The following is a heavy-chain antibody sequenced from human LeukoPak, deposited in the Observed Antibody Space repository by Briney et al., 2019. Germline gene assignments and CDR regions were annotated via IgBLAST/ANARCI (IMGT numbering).Heavy chain of an antibody. CDR1: GYTFTSYA. J-gene: IGHJ4*02. CDR3: ARDLRGSYLFY. CDR2: INAGNGNT. Sequence: ASVKVSCKASGYTFTSYAMHWVRQAPGQRLEWMGWINAGNGNTKYSQKFQGRVTITRDTSASTAYMELSGLRSEDTAVYYCARDLRGSYLFYWGQGTLVTVSS. V-gene: IGHV1-3*01. D-gene: IGHD1-26*01.